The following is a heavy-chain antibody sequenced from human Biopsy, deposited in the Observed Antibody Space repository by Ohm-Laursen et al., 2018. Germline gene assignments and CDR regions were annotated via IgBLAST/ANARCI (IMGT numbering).Heavy chain of an antibody. Sequence: SVKASCKASGYSFTSYYMHWVRQAPGHGLEWMGMINPSGSTTSYPQIFQGRVTMTRDTSKSTVYMELSSLRSADTAVYFCARNTGWYGDLYYFDYWGQGTLVTVSS. CDR1: GYSFTSYY. D-gene: IGHD6-19*01. CDR3: ARNTGWYGDLYYFDY. CDR2: INPSGSTT. V-gene: IGHV1-46*01. J-gene: IGHJ4*02.